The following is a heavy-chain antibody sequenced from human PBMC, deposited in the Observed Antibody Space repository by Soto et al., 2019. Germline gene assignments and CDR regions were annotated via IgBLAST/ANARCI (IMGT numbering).Heavy chain of an antibody. CDR1: GGSISSGGYS. CDR2: IYHSVST. CDR3: ARGPPLGY. J-gene: IGHJ4*02. Sequence: QLQLQESGSGLVKPSQTLSLTCAVSGGSISSGGYSWSWIRQPPGKGLECIGYIYHSVSTYYNPXLKXRGTISVDRSTNQFSLKLSSVTAADTAVYYCARGPPLGYWGQGTLVTVSP. V-gene: IGHV4-30-2*01.